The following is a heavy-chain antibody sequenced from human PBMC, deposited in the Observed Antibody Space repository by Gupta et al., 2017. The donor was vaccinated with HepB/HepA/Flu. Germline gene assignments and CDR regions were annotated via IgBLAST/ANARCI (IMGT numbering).Heavy chain of an antibody. CDR3: ARHFFSVSDFWSGPGLGAVKAFDI. CDR2: IYYSGST. V-gene: IGHV4-39*01. CDR1: SYY. J-gene: IGHJ3*02. D-gene: IGHD3-3*01. Sequence: SYYWGWIRQPPGKGLEWIGSIYYSGSTYYNPSLKSRVTISVDTSKNQFSLKLSSVTAADTAVYYCARHFFSVSDFWSGPGLGAVKAFDIWGQGTMVTVSS.